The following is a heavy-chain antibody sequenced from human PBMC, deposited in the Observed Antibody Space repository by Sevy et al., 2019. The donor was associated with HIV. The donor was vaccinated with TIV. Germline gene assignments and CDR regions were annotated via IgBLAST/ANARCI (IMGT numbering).Heavy chain of an antibody. J-gene: IGHJ4*02. CDR1: GGSISSGDYY. V-gene: IGHV4-30-4*02. CDR2: IYYSGST. D-gene: IGHD3-22*01. Sequence: SETLSLTCTVSGGSISSGDYYWSWIRQPPGKGLEWIGYIYYSGSTYYNPSLKSRVTISVDTSKNQFSLKLSSVTAADTAVYYCAGHNSSGYYADFDYWGQGTLVTVSS. CDR3: AGHNSSGYYADFDY.